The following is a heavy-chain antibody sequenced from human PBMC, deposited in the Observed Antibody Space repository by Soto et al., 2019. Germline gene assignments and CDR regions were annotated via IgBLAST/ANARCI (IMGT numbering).Heavy chain of an antibody. CDR3: ARSAVGATKSGFDS. CDR1: GDSINNGGHY. CDR2: IYYSGTT. J-gene: IGHJ4*02. V-gene: IGHV4-31*03. D-gene: IGHD1-26*01. Sequence: QVQLQESGPGLVKPSQTLSLTCNVSGDSINNGGHYWSWIRQLPGKGLEWIGFIYYSGTTYYNPSLKSRVTISVHTSKIQISLNLSAVTAADTAVYYCARSAVGATKSGFDSWGQGTLVTVSS.